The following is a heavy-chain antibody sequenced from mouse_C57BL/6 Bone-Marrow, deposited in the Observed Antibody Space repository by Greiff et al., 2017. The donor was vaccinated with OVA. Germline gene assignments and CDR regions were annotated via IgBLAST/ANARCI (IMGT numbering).Heavy chain of an antibody. V-gene: IGHV1-64*01. CDR3: ASRYYGSSYGWYFEV. J-gene: IGHJ1*03. Sequence: VQLQQPGAELVKPGASVKLSCKASGYTFTSYWMHWVKQRPGQGLEWIGMIHPNSGSTNYNEKFKSKATLTVDKSSSTAYMQLSSLTSEDSAVYYCASRYYGSSYGWYFEVWGTGTTVTVSS. CDR1: GYTFTSYW. CDR2: IHPNSGST. D-gene: IGHD1-1*01.